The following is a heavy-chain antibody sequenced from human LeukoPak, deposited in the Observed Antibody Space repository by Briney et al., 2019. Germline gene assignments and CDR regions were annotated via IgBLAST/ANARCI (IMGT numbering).Heavy chain of an antibody. CDR2: IYYSGST. Sequence: SETLSLTCTVSGGSLSSYYWSWIRQPPGKGLEWIGYIYYSGSTNYNPSLKSRVTISVDTSKNQFSLKLSSVTAADTAVYYCARGNVLMVYATPDYYYYMDAWGKGTTVTVSS. D-gene: IGHD2-8*01. CDR3: ARGNVLMVYATPDYYYYMDA. J-gene: IGHJ6*03. CDR1: GGSLSSYY. V-gene: IGHV4-59*01.